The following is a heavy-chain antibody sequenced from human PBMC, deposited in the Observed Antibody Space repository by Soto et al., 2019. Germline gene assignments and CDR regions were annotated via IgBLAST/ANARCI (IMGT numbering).Heavy chain of an antibody. V-gene: IGHV1-18*01. J-gene: IGHJ4*02. CDR2: IGPYNGNT. Sequence: QVQLVQSGAEVKKPGASVKVSCKASGYTFTSYGISWVRQAPGQGLEWMGWIGPYNGNTHYAQKLQGRVTMTTDTFTSTAYMELRSLRSDXXXXXXCARDWKENVGSTXYYWGQGT. D-gene: IGHD1-26*01. CDR3: ARDWKENVGSTXYY. CDR1: GYTFTSYG.